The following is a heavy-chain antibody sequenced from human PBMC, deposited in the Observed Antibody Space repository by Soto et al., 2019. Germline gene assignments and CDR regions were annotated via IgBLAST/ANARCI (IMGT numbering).Heavy chain of an antibody. Sequence: GASVKVSCKASGYSFTNYYVHWVRQAPGQGLEWMGIINPNSGSTSYAQKFQGRVTMTRDTSTSTVYMELSSLKSEDTAVYFCNRGAAAAKIRWFDPWGQGTLVTVSS. CDR2: INPNSGST. CDR3: NRGAAAAKIRWFDP. J-gene: IGHJ5*02. D-gene: IGHD6-13*01. V-gene: IGHV1-46*03. CDR1: GYSFTNYY.